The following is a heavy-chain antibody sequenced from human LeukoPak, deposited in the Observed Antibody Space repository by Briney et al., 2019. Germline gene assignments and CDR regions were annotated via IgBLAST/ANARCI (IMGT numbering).Heavy chain of an antibody. J-gene: IGHJ4*02. V-gene: IGHV4-34*01. CDR3: ARDLGYCSGGSCYTRFDY. Sequence: SETLSLTCAVYGGSFSGYYWSWIRQPPGKGLEWIGEINHSGSTNYDPSLKSRVTISVDTSKNQFSLKLSSVTAADTAVYYCARDLGYCSGGSCYTRFDYWGQGTLVTVSS. CDR2: INHSGST. CDR1: GGSFSGYY. D-gene: IGHD2-15*01.